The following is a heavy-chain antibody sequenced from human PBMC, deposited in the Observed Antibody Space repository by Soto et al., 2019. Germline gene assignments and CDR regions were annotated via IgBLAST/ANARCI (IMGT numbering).Heavy chain of an antibody. CDR1: GFTFSSYS. CDR2: ISSSSSYI. CDR3: VRGGGGGLFDP. Sequence: GGSLRLSCAASGFTFSSYSMNWVRQAPGKGLEWVSSISSSSSYIYYADSVKGRFTISRDNAKNSLYLQMNSLRAEDTAVYYCVRGGGGGLFDPWGQGTMVTVSS. D-gene: IGHD2-15*01. J-gene: IGHJ5*02. V-gene: IGHV3-21*01.